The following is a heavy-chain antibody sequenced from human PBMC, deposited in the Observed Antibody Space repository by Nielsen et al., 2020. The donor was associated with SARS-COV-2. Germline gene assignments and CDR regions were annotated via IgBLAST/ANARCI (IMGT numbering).Heavy chain of an antibody. Sequence: GESLKISCAASGFTFSSYGMHWVRQAPGKGLEWVSYISSSGSTIYYADSVKGRFTISRDNAKNSLYLQMNSLRAEDTAVYYCARVGDSGYDFSYYFDYWGQGTLVTVSS. CDR2: ISSSGSTI. J-gene: IGHJ4*02. CDR1: GFTFSSYG. CDR3: ARVGDSGYDFSYYFDY. D-gene: IGHD5-12*01. V-gene: IGHV3-48*04.